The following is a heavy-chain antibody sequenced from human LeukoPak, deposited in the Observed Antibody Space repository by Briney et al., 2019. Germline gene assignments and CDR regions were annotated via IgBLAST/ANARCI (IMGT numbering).Heavy chain of an antibody. CDR2: IKQGGSEN. CDR3: TREDYGVDS. CDR1: GFTFSGFW. J-gene: IGHJ4*02. Sequence: GGSLRLSCAASGFTFSGFWMSWVRQAQGKGLEWVANIKQGGSENYYVDSVKGRFIISRDNARNSLYLQMNSLRAEDTAMYYCTREDYGVDSWGQGTLVTVAS. V-gene: IGHV3-7*01. D-gene: IGHD3-16*01.